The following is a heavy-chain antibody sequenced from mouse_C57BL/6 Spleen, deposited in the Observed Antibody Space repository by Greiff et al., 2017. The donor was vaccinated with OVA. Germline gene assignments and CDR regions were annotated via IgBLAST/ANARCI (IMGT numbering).Heavy chain of an antibody. V-gene: IGHV3-6*01. CDR3: ARDYDYDAYFDV. J-gene: IGHJ1*03. CDR2: ISYDGSN. Sequence: EVKLQESGPGLVKPSQSLSLTCSVTGYSITSGYYWNWIRQFPGNKLEWMGYISYDGSNNYNPSLKNRISITRDTSKNQFFLKLKSVTTEDTATYYCARDYDYDAYFDVWGTGTTVTVSS. CDR1: GYSITSGYY. D-gene: IGHD2-4*01.